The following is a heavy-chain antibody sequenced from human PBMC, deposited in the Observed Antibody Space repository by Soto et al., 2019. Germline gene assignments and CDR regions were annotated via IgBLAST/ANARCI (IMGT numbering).Heavy chain of an antibody. CDR2: IYYSGST. Sequence: SETLSLTCTVSGGSISSYYWSWIRQPPGKGLEWIGYIYYSGSTNYNPSLKSRVTISVDTSKNQFSLKLSSVTAADTAEYYCARFKERLLPPFDPWGQGTLVTVSS. J-gene: IGHJ5*02. CDR1: GGSISSYY. D-gene: IGHD3-3*01. V-gene: IGHV4-59*01. CDR3: ARFKERLLPPFDP.